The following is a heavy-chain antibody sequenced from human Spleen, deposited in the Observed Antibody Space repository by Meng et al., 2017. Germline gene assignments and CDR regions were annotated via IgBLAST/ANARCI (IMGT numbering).Heavy chain of an antibody. CDR1: GFTFSSYA. CDR2: ISSNGGST. Sequence: GGSLRLSCAASGFTFSSYAMHWVRQAPGKGLEYVSAISSNGGSTYYANSVKGRFTISRDNSKNSVYLQMNSLTAEDTAVYYCAREDYYGSGDAFDIWGQGTMVTVSS. V-gene: IGHV3-64*01. J-gene: IGHJ3*02. D-gene: IGHD3-10*01. CDR3: AREDYYGSGDAFDI.